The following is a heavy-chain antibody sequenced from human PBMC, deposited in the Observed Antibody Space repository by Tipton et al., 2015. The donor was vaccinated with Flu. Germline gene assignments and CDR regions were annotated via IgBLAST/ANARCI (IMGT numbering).Heavy chain of an antibody. V-gene: IGHV3-7*01. Sequence: SLRLSCAASGFTLSLYWMTWVRQAPGKGLEWVANINKDGTQNYYVDSVKGRFTISRDNAKNSLYLQMNSLRAEDTAVYYCARAIGGSGSFWGQGTLVTVSS. CDR2: INKDGTQN. D-gene: IGHD3-10*01. J-gene: IGHJ4*02. CDR1: GFTLSLYW. CDR3: ARAIGGSGSF.